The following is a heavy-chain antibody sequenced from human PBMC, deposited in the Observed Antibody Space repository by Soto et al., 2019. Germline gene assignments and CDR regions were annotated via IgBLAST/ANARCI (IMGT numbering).Heavy chain of an antibody. CDR2: INPNSSGT. J-gene: IGHJ6*02. V-gene: IGHV1-2*04. D-gene: IGHD3-10*01. CDR3: ARVRFEGYYGSAPYGMDV. CDR1: GYTFTGYY. Sequence: GASVKVSCKASGYTFTGYYMHWVRQAPGQRLERMGWINPNSSGTNYAQKFQGWVTMTRDTSISTAYMELSRLRSDDTAVYYCARVRFEGYYGSAPYGMDVWGQGTTVTVSS.